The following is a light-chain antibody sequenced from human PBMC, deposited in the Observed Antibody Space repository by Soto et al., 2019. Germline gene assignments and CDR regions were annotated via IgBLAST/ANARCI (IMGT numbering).Light chain of an antibody. Sequence: QSVLTQPASVSGSPGQSITISCTGTSSDVGGYNYVSWYQQYPGKAPKLMIYDVNNRPSGFSDRFSGSKSGHTTSLTISGLQAEDEADYYCASYTSSTTVVFGGGTKLTVL. CDR1: SSDVGGYNY. J-gene: IGLJ2*01. CDR2: DVN. CDR3: ASYTSSTTVV. V-gene: IGLV2-14*01.